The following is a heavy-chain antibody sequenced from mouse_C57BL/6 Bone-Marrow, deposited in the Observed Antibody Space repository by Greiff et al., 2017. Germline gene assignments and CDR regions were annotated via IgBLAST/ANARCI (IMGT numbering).Heavy chain of an antibody. D-gene: IGHD2-10*02. CDR2: IDPENGDT. V-gene: IGHV14-4*01. Sequence: EVQLQQSGAELVRPGASVKLSCTASGFNIKDDYMHWVKQRPEQGLEWIGWIDPENGDTEYASKVQGKATITSDTSSHTAYLQLSSLTSEDTAVYYCTTGVCYFDYWGQGTTLTVSS. CDR1: GFNIKDDY. J-gene: IGHJ2*01. CDR3: TTGVCYFDY.